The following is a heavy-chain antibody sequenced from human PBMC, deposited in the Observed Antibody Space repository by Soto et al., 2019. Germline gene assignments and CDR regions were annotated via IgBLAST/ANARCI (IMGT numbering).Heavy chain of an antibody. CDR1: GGSFSGYY. CDR2: INHSGST. Sequence: QVQLQQWGAGLLKPSETLSLTCAVYGGSFSGYYWSWIRQPPGKGLEWIGEINHSGSTNYNPSLKSRVTISVDTSKNQFSLKLSSVTAADTAVYYCARGPRFYCSGGSCYSLDYWGQGTLVTVSS. CDR3: ARGPRFYCSGGSCYSLDY. V-gene: IGHV4-34*01. J-gene: IGHJ4*02. D-gene: IGHD2-15*01.